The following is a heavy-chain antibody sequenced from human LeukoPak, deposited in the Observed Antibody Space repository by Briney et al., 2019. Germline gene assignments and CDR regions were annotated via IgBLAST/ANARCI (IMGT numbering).Heavy chain of an antibody. Sequence: SETLSLTCTVSGGSISSSSYYWGWIRQPPGKGLEWIGSIYYRRDTYYNPSLKSRVTISVDTSKNQFSLKLSSVTAADTAVYYCARRGGSGSRGDYYFDYWGQGTLVTVSS. J-gene: IGHJ4*02. CDR3: ARRGGSGSRGDYYFDY. D-gene: IGHD3-10*01. CDR1: GGSISSSSYY. CDR2: IYYRRDT. V-gene: IGHV4-39*01.